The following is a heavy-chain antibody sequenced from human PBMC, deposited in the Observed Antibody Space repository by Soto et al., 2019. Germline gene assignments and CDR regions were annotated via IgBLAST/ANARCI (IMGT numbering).Heavy chain of an antibody. J-gene: IGHJ5*02. Sequence: QVQLQESGPGLVKPSQTLSLTCTVSGGSISSGGYYWSWIRQHPGKGLEWIGYIYYSGSTYYNPSLKSRVTISVDTSKNHFSLKLSSVTAADTAVYYCAIGSGGYYGSGSYYNWFDPWGQGTLVTVSS. CDR1: GGSISSGGYY. V-gene: IGHV4-31*03. D-gene: IGHD3-10*01. CDR3: AIGSGGYYGSGSYYNWFDP. CDR2: IYYSGST.